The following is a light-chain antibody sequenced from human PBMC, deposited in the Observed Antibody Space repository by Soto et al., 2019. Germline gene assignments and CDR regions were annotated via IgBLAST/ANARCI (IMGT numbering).Light chain of an antibody. Sequence: DLQMTQSPSSLSASVGDRVTITCRASQSISNYLNWYQQKPGKAPKLLIYTASSLRSGVPSRFSGSGSGTDFTLTISSLQPEDFATYYCQQSYSTPITFGGGTKVEIK. CDR2: TAS. J-gene: IGKJ4*01. V-gene: IGKV1-39*01. CDR3: QQSYSTPIT. CDR1: QSISNY.